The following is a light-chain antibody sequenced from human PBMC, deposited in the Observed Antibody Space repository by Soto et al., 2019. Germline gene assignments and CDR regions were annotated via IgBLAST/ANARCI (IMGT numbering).Light chain of an antibody. J-gene: IGKJ4*01. CDR1: KSVSSSY. CDR3: QQYGSSPLT. Sequence: EIVLTQSPATLSLSPGERATLSCGASKSVSSSYLAWYQQKPGLAPRLLIYDASSRATGIPDRFSGSGSGTDFTLTISRLEPEDSALYYCQQYGSSPLTFGRGTKVEIK. CDR2: DAS. V-gene: IGKV3D-20*01.